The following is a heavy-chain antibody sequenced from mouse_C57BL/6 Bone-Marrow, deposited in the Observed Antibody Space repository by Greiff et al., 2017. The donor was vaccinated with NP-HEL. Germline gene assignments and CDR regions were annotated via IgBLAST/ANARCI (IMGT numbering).Heavy chain of an antibody. CDR1: GYTFTSYW. V-gene: IGHV1-59*01. CDR2: IDPSDSYT. J-gene: IGHJ2*01. CDR3: ARGDYGAHDY. D-gene: IGHD2-4*01. Sequence: QVQLQQPGAELVRPGTSVKLSCKASGYTFTSYWMHWVKQRPGQGLEWIGVIDPSDSYTNYNQKFKGKATLTVDTSSSTAYMQLSSLTSEDAAVYYCARGDYGAHDYWGQGTTLTVSS.